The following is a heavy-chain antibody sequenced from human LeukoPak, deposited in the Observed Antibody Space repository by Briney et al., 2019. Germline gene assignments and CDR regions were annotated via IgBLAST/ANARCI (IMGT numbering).Heavy chain of an antibody. CDR3: ARDGRIRFPVTNWFDP. D-gene: IGHD3-3*01. J-gene: IGHJ5*02. CDR2: IYHSGST. CDR1: GYSISSGYY. V-gene: IGHV4-38-2*02. Sequence: SETLSLTCTVSGYSISSGYYWGWIRQPPGKGLEWIASIYHSGSTYYNMSLKSRVTISVDTSKNQFSLKLSSVTAADTAVHYCARDGRIRFPVTNWFDPWGQGTLVIVSS.